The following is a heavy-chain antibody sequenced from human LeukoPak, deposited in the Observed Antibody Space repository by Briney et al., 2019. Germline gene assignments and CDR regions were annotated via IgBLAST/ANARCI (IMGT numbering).Heavy chain of an antibody. CDR1: GGSFNDYY. V-gene: IGHV4-34*01. CDR2: INHGGST. D-gene: IGHD1-14*01. CDR3: ASDSGH. Sequence: PSETLSLTCAVYGGSFNDYYWSWIRQSPGKGLEWIGEINHGGSTNYNPSLKSRVTISVDTSKNQFSLKLSSVTAADTAVYYCASDSGHWGQGTLVTVSS. J-gene: IGHJ4*02.